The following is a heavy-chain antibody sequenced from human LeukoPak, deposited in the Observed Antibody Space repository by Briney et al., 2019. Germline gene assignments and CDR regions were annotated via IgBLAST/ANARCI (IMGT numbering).Heavy chain of an antibody. Sequence: GGSLRLSCAASGFTVSSNYMSWVRQALGKGLEWVSVIYSGGNTYYADSVKGRFTISRDNSKNTLYLQMNSLRAEDTAVYYCAKDRGDYYDSPRFDPWGQGTLVTVSS. D-gene: IGHD3-22*01. CDR3: AKDRGDYYDSPRFDP. CDR2: IYSGGNT. V-gene: IGHV3-66*01. CDR1: GFTVSSNY. J-gene: IGHJ5*02.